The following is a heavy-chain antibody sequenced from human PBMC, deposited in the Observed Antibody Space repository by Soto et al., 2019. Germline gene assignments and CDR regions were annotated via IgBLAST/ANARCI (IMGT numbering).Heavy chain of an antibody. CDR2: ISYDGSNK. J-gene: IGHJ4*02. CDR3: ARDGLWERVDSRGTEASDY. V-gene: IGHV3-30-3*01. Sequence: PGGSLRLSCAASGFTFSSYAMHWVRQAPGKGLEWVAVISYDGSNKYYADSVKGRFTISRDNSKNTLYLQMNSLRAEDTAVYYCARDGLWERVDSRGTEASDYWGQGTLVTVSS. CDR1: GFTFSSYA. D-gene: IGHD1-26*01.